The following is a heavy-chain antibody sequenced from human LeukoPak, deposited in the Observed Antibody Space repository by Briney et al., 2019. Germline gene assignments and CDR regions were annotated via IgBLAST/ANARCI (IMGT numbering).Heavy chain of an antibody. V-gene: IGHV4-4*09. J-gene: IGHJ4*02. CDR2: IYTSGST. CDR3: ARQGGYCSSTSCYTIPYFDY. CDR1: GGSISSYY. Sequence: SETLSLTCTVSGGSISSYYWSWIRQPPGERLEWIGYIYTSGSTNYNPSLKSRVTISVDTSKNQFSLKLSSVTAADTAVYYCARQGGYCSSTSCYTIPYFDYWGQGTLVTVSS. D-gene: IGHD2-2*02.